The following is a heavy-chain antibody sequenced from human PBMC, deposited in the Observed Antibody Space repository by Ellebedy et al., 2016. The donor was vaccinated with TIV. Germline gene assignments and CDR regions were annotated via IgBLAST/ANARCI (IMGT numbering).Heavy chain of an antibody. D-gene: IGHD4-23*01. CDR1: GYTLTELS. J-gene: IGHJ3*02. Sequence: ASVKVSXXVSGYTLTELSMHWVRQAPGKGLEWMGGFDPEDGETIYAQKFQGRVTMTEDTSTDTAYMELSSLRSEDTAVYYCATACPPGEATVVTLSAFDIWGQGTMVTVSS. CDR3: ATACPPGEATVVTLSAFDI. V-gene: IGHV1-24*01. CDR2: FDPEDGET.